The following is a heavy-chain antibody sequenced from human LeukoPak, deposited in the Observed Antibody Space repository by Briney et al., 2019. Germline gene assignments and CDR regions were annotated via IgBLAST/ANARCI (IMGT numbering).Heavy chain of an antibody. D-gene: IGHD6-6*01. V-gene: IGHV4-34*01. CDR1: GGSFSGYY. Sequence: SETLSLTCAVYGGSFSGYYWSWIRQPPGKGLEWIGEINHSGSTNYNPSLKGRVTISVDTSKNQFSLKLSSVTAADTAVYYCARAPRGYSSSSDYWGQGTLVTVSS. CDR3: ARAPRGYSSSSDY. CDR2: INHSGST. J-gene: IGHJ4*02.